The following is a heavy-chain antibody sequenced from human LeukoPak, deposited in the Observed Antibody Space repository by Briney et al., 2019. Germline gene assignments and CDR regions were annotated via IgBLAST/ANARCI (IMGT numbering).Heavy chain of an antibody. V-gene: IGHV4-34*01. CDR2: INHSGST. Sequence: KSSETLSLTCAVYGGSFSGYYWSWIRQPPGKGLEWIGEINHSGSTNYNPSLKSRVTISVDTSKNQFSLKLSSVTAADTAVYYCARPTTTGYYDYWGQGTLVTVSS. D-gene: IGHD3-9*01. CDR1: GGSFSGYY. CDR3: ARPTTTGYYDY. J-gene: IGHJ4*02.